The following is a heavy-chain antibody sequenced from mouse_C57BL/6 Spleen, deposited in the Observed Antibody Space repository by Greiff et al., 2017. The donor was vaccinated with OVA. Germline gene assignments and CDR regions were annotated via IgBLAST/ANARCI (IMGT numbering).Heavy chain of an antibody. CDR1: GYAFSSSW. V-gene: IGHV1-82*01. D-gene: IGHD1-1*01. CDR2: IYPGDGDT. CDR3: ARGIYYGSSYGYFDV. J-gene: IGHJ1*03. Sequence: QVQLQQSGPELVKPGASVKISCKASGYAFSSSWMNWVKQRPGKGLEWIGRIYPGDGDTTYNGKFKGKATLTADKSSSTAYMQLSSLTSEDSAVYFCARGIYYGSSYGYFDVWGTGTTVTVSS.